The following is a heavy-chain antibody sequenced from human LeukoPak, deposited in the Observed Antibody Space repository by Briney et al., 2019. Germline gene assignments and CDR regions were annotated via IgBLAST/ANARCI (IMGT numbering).Heavy chain of an antibody. CDR3: TRDTPATAEDIVVVVAAIRYYGMDV. Sequence: GGALRLSCTASGFTFCGYAMSWGRQAPGKGLEWVGFIRSKTYGGTTEYAASVKGRFTISRDDSKSIAYLQMNSLKTEDTAVYYCTRDTPATAEDIVVVVAAIRYYGMDVWGQGTTVTVSS. CDR1: GFTFCGYA. CDR2: IRSKTYGGTT. D-gene: IGHD2-15*01. V-gene: IGHV3-49*04. J-gene: IGHJ6*02.